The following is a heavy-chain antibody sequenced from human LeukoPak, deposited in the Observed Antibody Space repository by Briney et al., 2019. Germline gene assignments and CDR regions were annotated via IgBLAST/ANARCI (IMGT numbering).Heavy chain of an antibody. CDR3: ARPGYSSGWYEVDY. V-gene: IGHV4-39*01. CDR2: IYYSGST. Sequence: SEALSLTCTVSGGSISSSSYYWGWIRQPPGKGLEWIGSIYYSGSTYYNPSLKSRVTISVDTSKNQFSLKLSSVTAADTAVYYCARPGYSSGWYEVDYWGQGTLVTVSS. CDR1: GGSISSSSYY. J-gene: IGHJ4*02. D-gene: IGHD6-19*01.